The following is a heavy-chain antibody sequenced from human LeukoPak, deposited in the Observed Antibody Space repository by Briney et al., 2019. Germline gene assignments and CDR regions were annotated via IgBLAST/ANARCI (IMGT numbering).Heavy chain of an antibody. CDR2: IKPNSGDT. Sequence: GASVKVSCKASGYGFTGYYMHWVRQAPGQGLEWMGWIKPNSGDTNYAQRFHGRVTLTRDTSITTAYMELSSLRSEDTAVYYCARDGYSSSSAQWLGLQYYYYYYMDVWGKGTTVTVSS. V-gene: IGHV1-2*02. J-gene: IGHJ6*03. CDR3: ARDGYSSSSAQWLGLQYYYYYYMDV. CDR1: GYGFTGYY. D-gene: IGHD6-6*01.